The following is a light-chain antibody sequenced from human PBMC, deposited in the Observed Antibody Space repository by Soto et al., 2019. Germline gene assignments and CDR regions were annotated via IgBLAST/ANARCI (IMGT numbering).Light chain of an antibody. CDR2: EVS. Sequence: QSVLTRPASVSGCPGQSITISCTGTSSDVGGYNYVSWYQQHPGKAPKLMIYEVSNRPSGVSNRFSASKSGNTASLTISGLQTEDEADYYCSSYTTSSTRVFGTGTKVTVL. CDR3: SSYTTSSTRV. V-gene: IGLV2-14*01. J-gene: IGLJ1*01. CDR1: SSDVGGYNY.